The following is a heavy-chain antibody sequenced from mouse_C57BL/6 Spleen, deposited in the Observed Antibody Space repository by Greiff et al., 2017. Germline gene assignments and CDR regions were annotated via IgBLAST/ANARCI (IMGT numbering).Heavy chain of an antibody. CDR3: ARGGTVAWFAY. J-gene: IGHJ3*01. D-gene: IGHD1-1*01. CDR1: GYTFTSYW. V-gene: IGHV1-64*01. CDR2: IHPNSGST. Sequence: QVQLQQPGAELVKPGASVKLSCKASGYTFTSYWMHWVKQRPGQGLEWIGMIHPNSGSTNYNEKFKSKATLTVDKSSSSAYMQLSSLTSEDSAVYYCARGGTVAWFAYWGQGTLVTVSA.